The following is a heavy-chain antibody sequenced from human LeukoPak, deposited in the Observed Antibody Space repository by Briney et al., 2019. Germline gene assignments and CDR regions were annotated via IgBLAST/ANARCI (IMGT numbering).Heavy chain of an antibody. CDR1: RYTFTGYY. Sequence: ASVKVSCMASRYTFTGYYMHWVRQAPGQGLEWMGRINPNSGGTNYAQKFQGRVTMTRDTSISTAYMELSRLRSDDTAVYYCAGSKQLPPCLDYWGQGTLVTVSS. D-gene: IGHD6-13*01. V-gene: IGHV1-2*06. CDR3: AGSKQLPPCLDY. CDR2: INPNSGGT. J-gene: IGHJ4*02.